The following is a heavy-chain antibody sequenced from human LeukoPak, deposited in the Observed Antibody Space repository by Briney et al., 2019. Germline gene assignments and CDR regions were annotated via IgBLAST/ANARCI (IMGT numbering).Heavy chain of an antibody. D-gene: IGHD6-19*01. CDR3: TANLTYSSGWYWLDP. V-gene: IGHV3-15*01. Sequence: PGGSLTQSFAASEFTFSNAWISWVRQAPGKGLEWVGRIQSNTDGGTTDYAAPVKGRYTISRDDSKNTLYLQMTSLKTEDTAVYYCTANLTYSSGWYWLDPWGNGALVTVSS. J-gene: IGHJ5*02. CDR2: IQSNTDGGTT. CDR1: EFTFSNAW.